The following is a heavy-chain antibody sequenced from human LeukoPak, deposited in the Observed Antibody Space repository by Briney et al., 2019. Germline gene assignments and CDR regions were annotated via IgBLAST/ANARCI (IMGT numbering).Heavy chain of an antibody. CDR2: IYTSGST. D-gene: IGHD3-3*01. CDR1: GGSISSGSYY. V-gene: IGHV4-61*02. J-gene: IGHJ6*03. Sequence: PSQTLSLTCTVSGGSISSGSYYWSWIRQPAGKGLEWIGRIYTSGSTNYNPSLKSRVTISVDTSKNQFSLKLSSVTAADTAVYYCAREGLRFLEWLREYYMDVWGKGTTVTVSS. CDR3: AREGLRFLEWLREYYMDV.